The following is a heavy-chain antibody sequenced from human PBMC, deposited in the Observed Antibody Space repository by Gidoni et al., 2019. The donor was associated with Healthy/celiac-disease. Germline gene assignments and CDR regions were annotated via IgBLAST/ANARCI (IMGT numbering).Heavy chain of an antibody. CDR1: GFTFSSYS. CDR2: ISSSSSTI. CDR3: ARVLAWYSSGWYPAY. J-gene: IGHJ4*02. D-gene: IGHD6-19*01. V-gene: IGHV3-48*01. Sequence: EVQLVESGGGLVQPGGSLRLPCAASGFTFSSYSMNWVRQAPGKGLEWVSYISSSSSTIYYADSVKGRFTISRDNAKNSLYLQMNSLRAEDTAVYYCARVLAWYSSGWYPAYWGQGTLVTVSS.